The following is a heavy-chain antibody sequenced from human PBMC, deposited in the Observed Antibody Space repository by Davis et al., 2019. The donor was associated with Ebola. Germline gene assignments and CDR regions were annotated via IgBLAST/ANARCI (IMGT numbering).Heavy chain of an antibody. CDR1: GGSISSGDYY. D-gene: IGHD6-19*01. Sequence: PSETLSLTCTVSGGSISSGDYYWSWIRQPPGKGLEWIGYIYYSGSTYYNPSLKSRVTISVDTSKNQFSLKLSSVTAADTAVYYCARTRIAVAGLEFDYWGQGTLVTVSS. V-gene: IGHV4-30-4*01. CDR3: ARTRIAVAGLEFDY. CDR2: IYYSGST. J-gene: IGHJ4*02.